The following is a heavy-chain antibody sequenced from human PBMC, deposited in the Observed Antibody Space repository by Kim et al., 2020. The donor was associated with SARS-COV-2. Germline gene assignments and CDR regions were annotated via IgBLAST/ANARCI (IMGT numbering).Heavy chain of an antibody. Sequence: SETLSLTCAVYGGSFSGYYWSWIRQPPGKGLEWIGEINHSGSTNYNPSLKSRVTISVDTSKNQFSLKLSSVPAADTAVYYCARGNYDYVWGSYRYWFDPWGQGTLVTVSS. J-gene: IGHJ5*02. CDR2: INHSGST. CDR1: GGSFSGYY. V-gene: IGHV4-34*01. CDR3: ARGNYDYVWGSYRYWFDP. D-gene: IGHD3-16*02.